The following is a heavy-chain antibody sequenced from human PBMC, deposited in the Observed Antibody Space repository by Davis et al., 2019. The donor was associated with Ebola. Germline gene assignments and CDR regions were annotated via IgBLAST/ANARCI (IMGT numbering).Heavy chain of an antibody. V-gene: IGHV4-4*02. J-gene: IGHJ6*02. CDR3: ARDKAQSYYGSPAYNYYYNGVDV. CDR1: GGSISSNNW. CDR2: ISYIGNT. Sequence: SETLSLTCGVSGGSISSNNWWSWIRQPPGKGLEWIGSISYIGNTYYNPSLKSRVTISVDTSKNQFSLRLNSVTAADTAVYFCARDKAQSYYGSPAYNYYYNGVDVWGQGTTVIVSS. D-gene: IGHD3-22*01.